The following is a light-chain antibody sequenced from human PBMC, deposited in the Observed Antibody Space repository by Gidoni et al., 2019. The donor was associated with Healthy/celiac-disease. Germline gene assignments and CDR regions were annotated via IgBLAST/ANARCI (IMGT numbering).Light chain of an antibody. J-gene: IGLJ2*01. CDR3: CSYAGSYTYVV. Sequence: QSALTQPRSGSGSPGQSVTISCTGTRSDVGGYNYVSWYQQHPGKAPKLMIYDVSKRPSGVPDRFSGSKSGNTASLTISGLQAEDEADYYCCSYAGSYTYVVFGGGTKLTVL. V-gene: IGLV2-11*01. CDR1: RSDVGGYNY. CDR2: DVS.